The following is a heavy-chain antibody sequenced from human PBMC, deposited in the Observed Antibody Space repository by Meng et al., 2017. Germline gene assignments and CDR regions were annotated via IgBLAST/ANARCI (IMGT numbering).Heavy chain of an antibody. J-gene: IGHJ4*02. D-gene: IGHD1-26*01. V-gene: IGHV2-5*02. CDR1: GFSLSTSGVG. CDR3: ARIVGGTIQFDY. CDR2: IYWDDDK. Sequence: QISMKESGTTPVKPTQTLTLTSTLPGFSLSTSGVGVGWIRQPPGKALEWLALIYWDDDKRYSPSLKSRLTITKDTSKNQVVLTMTNMDPVDTATYYCARIVGGTIQFDYWGQGTLVTVSS.